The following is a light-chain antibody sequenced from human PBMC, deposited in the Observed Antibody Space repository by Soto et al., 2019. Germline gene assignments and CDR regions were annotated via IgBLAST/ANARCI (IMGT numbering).Light chain of an antibody. CDR1: QSISSY. CDR3: QRCYSRMT. V-gene: IGKV1-39*01. Sequence: DIQMTQSPSSLSASVGDRVTIACRASQSISSYLNWYQQKPGKAPKLLIYAASSLQSGVPSIFSGSRSAEYFLPIISRLQPEDFATYYCQRCYSRMTFGQGTKVDIK. J-gene: IGKJ1*01. CDR2: AAS.